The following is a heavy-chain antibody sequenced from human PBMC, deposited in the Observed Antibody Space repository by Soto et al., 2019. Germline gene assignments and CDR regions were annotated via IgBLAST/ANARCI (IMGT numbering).Heavy chain of an antibody. D-gene: IGHD4-17*01. J-gene: IGHJ4*02. CDR2: IFQDGRT. CDR3: AKDLRPDGVWDFDY. Sequence: GGSLRLSCAASGLTFSNYSMAWVRQAQEREPEWVYGIFQDGRTHYEDSDKGRFTISRDNSRSSVYLQMITLRGEDTALYYCAKDLRPDGVWDFDYWGQGTLVTVPS. V-gene: IGHV3-23*01. CDR1: GLTFSNYS.